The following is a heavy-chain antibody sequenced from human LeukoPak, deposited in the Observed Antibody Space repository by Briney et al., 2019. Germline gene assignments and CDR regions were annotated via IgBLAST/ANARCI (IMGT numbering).Heavy chain of an antibody. J-gene: IGHJ4*02. D-gene: IGHD3-3*01. V-gene: IGHV3-48*01. CDR2: ISSSSSTI. CDR3: AREKHSRIFGEVIRSPLRNYFDY. Sequence: PGGSLRLSCAASGFTFSSYSMNWVRQAPGKGLEWVSYISSSSSTIYYADSVKGRFTISRDNAKNSLYLQMNSLRAEDTAVYYCAREKHSRIFGEVIRSPLRNYFDYWGQGTLVTVSS. CDR1: GFTFSSYS.